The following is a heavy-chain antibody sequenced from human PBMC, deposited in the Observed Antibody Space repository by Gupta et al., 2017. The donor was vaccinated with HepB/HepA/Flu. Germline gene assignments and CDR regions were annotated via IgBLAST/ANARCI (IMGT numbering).Heavy chain of an antibody. Sequence: QVQLVQSGAVVKKPGASVKVSCKASGYTFTSYDINWVRRATGEGLEGMGWRNPNSGNTGYAQKFQGRVTITRNTSISTAYMELSSLRSEETAVYCCARGFEAARPRTTVTTFGYWGQGTLVTVSS. CDR3: ARGFEAARPRTTVTTFGY. CDR1: GYTFTSYD. J-gene: IGHJ4*02. CDR2: RNPNSGNT. D-gene: IGHD4-17*01. V-gene: IGHV1-8*03.